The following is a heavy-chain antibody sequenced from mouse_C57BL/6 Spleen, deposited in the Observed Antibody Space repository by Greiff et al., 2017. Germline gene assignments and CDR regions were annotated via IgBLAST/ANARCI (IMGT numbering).Heavy chain of an antibody. CDR3: ARHYYGSSWYFDG. V-gene: IGHV3-8*01. D-gene: IGHD1-1*01. CDR1: GYSITSDY. J-gene: IGHJ1*03. Sequence: EVQRVESGPGLAKPSQTLSLPCSVTGYSITSDYWNWIRKFPGNNLEYMGYISSSGSTYYNPSLNIRISITRDTSRNQYYLQLNSVTTEDTATYYGARHYYGSSWYFDGWGTGTTVTVSS. CDR2: ISSSGST.